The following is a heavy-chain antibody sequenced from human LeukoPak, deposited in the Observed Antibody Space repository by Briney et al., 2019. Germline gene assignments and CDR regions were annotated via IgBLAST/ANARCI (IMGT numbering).Heavy chain of an antibody. CDR3: AKAASSSWPSYQYGMDV. J-gene: IGHJ6*02. V-gene: IGHV3-23*01. CDR1: GFIFSSFS. CDR2: ITGSGKNT. Sequence: TGGSLRLSCATSGFIFSSFSMSWVRQAPGKGLEWVSVITGSGKNTYYADPVKGRFTISKDNSKNTVYLQMNDLRVDDTAVYYCAKAASSSWPSYQYGMDVWGQGTTVTVSS. D-gene: IGHD6-13*01.